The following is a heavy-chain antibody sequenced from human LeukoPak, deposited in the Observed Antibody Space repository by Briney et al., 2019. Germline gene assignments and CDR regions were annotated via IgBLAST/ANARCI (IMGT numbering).Heavy chain of an antibody. Sequence: GGSLRLSCAAPGFTFSSYSMNWVRQAPGKGLEWVSSISSSSSYIYYADSVKGRFTISRDNAKNSLYLQMNSLRAEDTAVYYCARDALVLRFLEWLYWFDPWGQGTLVTVSS. V-gene: IGHV3-21*01. D-gene: IGHD3-3*01. CDR3: ARDALVLRFLEWLYWFDP. J-gene: IGHJ5*02. CDR2: ISSSSSYI. CDR1: GFTFSSYS.